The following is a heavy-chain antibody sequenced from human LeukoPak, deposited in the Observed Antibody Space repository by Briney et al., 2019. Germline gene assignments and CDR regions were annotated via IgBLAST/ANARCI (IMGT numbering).Heavy chain of an antibody. CDR3: ARDTTRARYSSD. CDR1: GGSISSGDFY. D-gene: IGHD6-25*01. V-gene: IGHV4-30-4*01. CDR2: IYYSGNT. J-gene: IGHJ4*02. Sequence: SETLSLTCSVSGGSISSGDFYCSWIRQPPGKGLEWIGNIYYSGNTYYNPSLKSRSTMSVDTSKNQCYLKLSSVTAADTAVYYCARDTTRARYSSDWGQGTLVTVSS.